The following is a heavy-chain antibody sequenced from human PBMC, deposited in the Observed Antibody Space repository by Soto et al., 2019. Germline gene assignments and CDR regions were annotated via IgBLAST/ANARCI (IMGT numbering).Heavy chain of an antibody. J-gene: IGHJ4*02. V-gene: IGHV5-51*01. D-gene: IGHD3-3*01. Sequence: PGESLKISCKGSGYSFTSYWIGWVRQMPGKGLEWMGIIYPGDSDTRYSPSFQGQVTISADKSISTAYLQWSSLKASDTAMYYCARTEDFWSGYHQYYFDYWGQGTLVTVSS. CDR1: GYSFTSYW. CDR3: ARTEDFWSGYHQYYFDY. CDR2: IYPGDSDT.